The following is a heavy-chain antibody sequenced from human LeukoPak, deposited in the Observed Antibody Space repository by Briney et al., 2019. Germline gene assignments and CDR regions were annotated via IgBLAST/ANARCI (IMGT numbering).Heavy chain of an antibody. CDR1: GYTFTSYD. CDR2: MNPNSGNT. D-gene: IGHD5-12*01. V-gene: IGHV1-8*01. J-gene: IGHJ5*02. CDR3: ARESGGLSQTSGYDSAKFDP. Sequence: ASVKVSCKASGYTFTSYDINWVRQATGQGLEWMGWMNPNSGNTGYAQKFQGRVTMTRNTSISTAYMELSSLRSEDTAVYYCARESGGLSQTSGYDSAKFDPWGQGTLVTVSS.